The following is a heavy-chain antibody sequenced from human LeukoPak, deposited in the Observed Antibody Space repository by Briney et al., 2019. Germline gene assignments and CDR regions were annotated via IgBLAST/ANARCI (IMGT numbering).Heavy chain of an antibody. Sequence: GGSLRLSCAASGFTFRSYAMTWVRQAPGKGLEWVSVIGDSDGGTYYADSVKGRFTISRDNSKNTLYMKMISLRAEDTAVYYCAKGGYDYVEIGYFDYWGQGILVTVSS. D-gene: IGHD5-12*01. V-gene: IGHV3-23*01. CDR1: GFTFRSYA. CDR2: IGDSDGGT. CDR3: AKGGYDYVEIGYFDY. J-gene: IGHJ4*02.